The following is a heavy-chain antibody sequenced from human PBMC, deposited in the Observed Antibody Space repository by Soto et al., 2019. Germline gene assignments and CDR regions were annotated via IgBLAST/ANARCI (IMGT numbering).Heavy chain of an antibody. CDR1: GGSITSSGYS. Sequence: HLQLQESGSGLVKPSQTLSLTCAVSGGSITSSGYSWSWIRQPPGKGLEWIGYIYPSGTIFYNPSHKRRVTISGDTSKNRFSLRLSTVTAPDTAVYYCPTYTAYAKNYFDYWGRGTLVTVSS. CDR2: IYPSGTI. J-gene: IGHJ4*02. D-gene: IGHD3-16*01. V-gene: IGHV4-30-2*01. CDR3: PTYTAYAKNYFDY.